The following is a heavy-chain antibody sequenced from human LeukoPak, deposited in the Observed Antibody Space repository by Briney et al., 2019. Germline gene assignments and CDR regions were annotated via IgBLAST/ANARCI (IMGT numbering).Heavy chain of an antibody. D-gene: IGHD3-22*01. J-gene: IGHJ4*02. CDR3: ARGDSSGYRVLYYFDY. CDR2: IIPIFGTA. Sequence: SVKVSCRASGGTFSSYAISWVRQAPGQGLEWMGGIIPIFGTANYAQKFQGRVTITADESTSTAYMELSSLRSEDTAVYYCARGDSSGYRVLYYFDYWGQGTLVTVSS. V-gene: IGHV1-69*13. CDR1: GGTFSSYA.